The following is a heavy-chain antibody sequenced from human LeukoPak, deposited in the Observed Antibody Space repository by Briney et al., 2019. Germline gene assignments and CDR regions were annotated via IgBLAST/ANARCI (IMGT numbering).Heavy chain of an antibody. CDR2: IKQDGSEK. CDR1: GFIFSRGW. Sequence: GGSLRLSSPALGFIFSRGWMSWDRQAPGKGLEWVANIKQDGSEKYYVDSVKGRFTISRDNAKNSLYLQMNSLRAEDTAVYYCAIPKQVAATPVDLGPFFDYWGQGTLVTVSS. J-gene: IGHJ4*02. CDR3: AIPKQVAATPVDLGPFFDY. V-gene: IGHV3-7*01. D-gene: IGHD2-15*01.